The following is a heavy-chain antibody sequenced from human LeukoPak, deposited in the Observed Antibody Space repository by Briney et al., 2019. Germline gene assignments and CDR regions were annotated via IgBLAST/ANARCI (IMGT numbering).Heavy chain of an antibody. D-gene: IGHD3-10*01. CDR3: SREMAPFGPLGIWARGARLIVSQPSI. V-gene: IGHV4/OR15-8*02. J-gene: IGHJ3*02. CDR2: ISLAGQT. Sequence: PSETLSLTCGVSGGSISGTNWWSWVRQPPGQGLEWIGEISLAGQTNYNPSLNGRVTMSLDKSSNQLSLHLTSVTAADTATYFFSREMAPFGPLGIWARGARLIVSQPSIRGQ. CDR1: GGSISGTNW.